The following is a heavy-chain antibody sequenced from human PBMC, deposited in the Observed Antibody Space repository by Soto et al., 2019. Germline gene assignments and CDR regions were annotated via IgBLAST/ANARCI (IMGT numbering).Heavy chain of an antibody. V-gene: IGHV1-8*01. CDR1: GYTFTSYD. Sequence: ASVKVSCKASGYTFTSYDINWVRQATGQGLEWMGWMNPNSGNTGYAQKFQGRVTMTRNTSISTAYMELSSLRSEDTAVYYCARATRPYSGYDSILGYWGQGTLVTVSS. CDR3: ARATRPYSGYDSILGY. CDR2: MNPNSGNT. J-gene: IGHJ4*02. D-gene: IGHD5-12*01.